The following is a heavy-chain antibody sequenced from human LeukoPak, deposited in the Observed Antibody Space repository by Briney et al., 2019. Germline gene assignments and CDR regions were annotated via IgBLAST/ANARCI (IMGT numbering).Heavy chain of an antibody. CDR2: IRYDGSNK. CDR1: GFIFSSYG. D-gene: IGHD6-13*01. V-gene: IGHV3-30*02. CDR3: AKYRGYNNIWDVDS. Sequence: GGSLRLSCAASGFIFSSYGMHWVRQAPGKGLEWVAFIRYDGSNKYYADSVKGRFTISRDNSKNTLYLQMNSLRAEDTAVYYCAKYRGYNNIWDVDSWGQGTLVTVSS. J-gene: IGHJ5*02.